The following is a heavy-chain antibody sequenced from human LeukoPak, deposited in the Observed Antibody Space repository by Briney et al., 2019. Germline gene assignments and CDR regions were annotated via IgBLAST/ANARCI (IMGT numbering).Heavy chain of an antibody. CDR3: ARVRGGLVVPAAILNY. D-gene: IGHD2-2*02. CDR2: INPSGGST. Sequence: ASVKVSCKASGYTFTSYYMHWVRQAPGQGLEWMGIINPSGGSTSYAQKFQGRVTMTRDTSISTTYMELSRLRSDDTAVYYCARVRGGLVVPAAILNYWGQGTLVTVSS. CDR1: GYTFTSYY. V-gene: IGHV1-46*01. J-gene: IGHJ4*02.